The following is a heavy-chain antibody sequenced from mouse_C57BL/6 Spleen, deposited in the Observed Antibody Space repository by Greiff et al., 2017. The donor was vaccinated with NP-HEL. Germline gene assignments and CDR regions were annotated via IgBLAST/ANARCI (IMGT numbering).Heavy chain of an antibody. J-gene: IGHJ3*01. D-gene: IGHD2-4*01. Sequence: QVQLQQSGAELVRPGASVTLSCKASGYTFTDYEMHWVKQTPVHGLEWIGAIDPETGGTAYNQKFKGKAILTADKSSSTAYMELRSLTSEDSAVYYCTKRGVYDYDQFAYWGQGTLVTVSA. CDR3: TKRGVYDYDQFAY. CDR2: IDPETGGT. V-gene: IGHV1-15*01. CDR1: GYTFTDYE.